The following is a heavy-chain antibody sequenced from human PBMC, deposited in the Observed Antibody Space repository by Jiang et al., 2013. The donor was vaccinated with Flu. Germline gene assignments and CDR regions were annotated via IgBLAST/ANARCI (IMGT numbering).Heavy chain of an antibody. Sequence: GAEVKKPGASVKVSCKSSGYTLTSYDINWVRQATGQGLEWVGWMNPYNGNTGYAREFLGRVTMTRNTSISTAYMELRSLRSEDTAVYYCARGGRSANQLPGMDVWGQGTTVTVSS. CDR3: ARGGRSANQLPGMDV. CDR2: MNPYNGNT. CDR1: GYTLTSYD. V-gene: IGHV1-8*01. J-gene: IGHJ6*02. D-gene: IGHD2-2*01.